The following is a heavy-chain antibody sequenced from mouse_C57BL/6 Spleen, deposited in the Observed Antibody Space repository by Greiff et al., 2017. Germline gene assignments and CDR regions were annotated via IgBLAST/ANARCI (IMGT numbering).Heavy chain of an antibody. CDR2: LNPGSGGT. V-gene: IGHV1-54*01. Sequence: QVQLKQSGAELVRPGTSVKVSCKASGYAFTNYLLEWVKQRPGQGLEWIGGLNPGSGGTNYNEKFKGKATLTADKSSSTAYMQLSSLTSEDSAVYFCARKCYDGYYGYFDYWGQGTTLTVSS. CDR3: ARKCYDGYYGYFDY. J-gene: IGHJ2*01. D-gene: IGHD2-3*01. CDR1: GYAFTNYL.